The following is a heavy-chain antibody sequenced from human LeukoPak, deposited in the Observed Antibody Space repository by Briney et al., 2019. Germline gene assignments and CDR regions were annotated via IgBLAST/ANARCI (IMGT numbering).Heavy chain of an antibody. CDR1: GGSISSGSYY. CDR2: IYTSGST. D-gene: IGHD2-15*01. J-gene: IGHJ5*02. Sequence: SQTLSLTCTVSGGSISSGSYYWSWIRQPAGKGLEWIGRIYTSGSTNYNPSLKSRVTISVDTSKNQFSLKLSSVTAGDTPVYYCARGLGYYSGGSCYPSQYNWFDPWGQGTLVTVSS. V-gene: IGHV4-61*02. CDR3: ARGLGYYSGGSCYPSQYNWFDP.